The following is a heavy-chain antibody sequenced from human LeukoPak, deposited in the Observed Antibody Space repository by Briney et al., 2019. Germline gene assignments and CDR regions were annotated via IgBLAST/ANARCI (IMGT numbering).Heavy chain of an antibody. CDR2: INPNSGGT. J-gene: IGHJ3*02. CDR1: GYTFTGYY. D-gene: IGHD7-27*01. CDR3: ARVSENWDGGAFDI. V-gene: IGHV1-2*02. Sequence: ASVKVSCKASGYTFTGYYMHWVRQAPGQGLEWMGWINPNSGGTNYAQKFQGRVTMTRDTSISTAYMELSRLRSDDTAVYYCARVSENWDGGAFDIWGQGTMVTVSS.